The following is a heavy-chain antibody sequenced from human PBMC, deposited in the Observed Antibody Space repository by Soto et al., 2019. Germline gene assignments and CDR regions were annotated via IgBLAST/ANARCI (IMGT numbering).Heavy chain of an antibody. J-gene: IGHJ4*02. D-gene: IGHD3-10*01. V-gene: IGHV4-31*03. CDR1: GGSISSGSYY. CDR2: IYYSGST. Sequence: QVQLQESGPGPVKPSQTLSLTCTVSGGSISSGSYYWSWIRQYPGMGLEWMGYIYYSGSTYYNPSLKSRITISVDPSNNPFSMNLSAVSAADTAVYYCARGSWSFYYFDYWGQGTLVTVSS. CDR3: ARGSWSFYYFDY.